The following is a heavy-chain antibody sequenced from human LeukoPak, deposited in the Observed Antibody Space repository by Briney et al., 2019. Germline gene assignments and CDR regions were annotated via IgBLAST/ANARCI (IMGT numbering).Heavy chain of an antibody. D-gene: IGHD3-22*01. J-gene: IGHJ4*02. V-gene: IGHV1-69*13. Sequence: SVKVSCKASGGTFSSYAISWVRQAPGQGLEWMGGIIPIFGTANYAQKFQGRVTITADVSTSTAYMELSSLRSEDTAVYYCARSFTYYYDSSGYYLIYWGQGTLVTVSS. CDR3: ARSFTYYYDSSGYYLIY. CDR1: GGTFSSYA. CDR2: IIPIFGTA.